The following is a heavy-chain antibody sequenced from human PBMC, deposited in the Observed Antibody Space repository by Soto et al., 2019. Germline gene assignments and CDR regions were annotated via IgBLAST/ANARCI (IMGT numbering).Heavy chain of an antibody. CDR1: GYSISSGYY. CDR2: IYHSGST. CDR3: ARDRDYYDSSGYYSGTSYYFDY. D-gene: IGHD3-22*01. Sequence: SETLSLTCAVSGYSISSGYYWGWIRQPPGKGLEWIGSIYHSGSTYYNPSLKSRVTISVDTSKNQFSLKLSSVTAADTAVYYCARDRDYYDSSGYYSGTSYYFDYWGQGTLVPVSS. J-gene: IGHJ4*02. V-gene: IGHV4-38-2*02.